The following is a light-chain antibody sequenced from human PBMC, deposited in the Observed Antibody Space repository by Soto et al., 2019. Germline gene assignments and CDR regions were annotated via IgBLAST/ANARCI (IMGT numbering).Light chain of an antibody. Sequence: AIQMTQSPSSFSASTGDRVTITCRASQGISSYLAWYQQKPGKAPKLLIYASSTLQSGVQARFSGSGSGTDFTLTISCLQSEDFATYYCQQYYSYPRTFGQGTKVDIK. CDR1: QGISSY. CDR2: ASS. CDR3: QQYYSYPRT. V-gene: IGKV1-8*01. J-gene: IGKJ1*01.